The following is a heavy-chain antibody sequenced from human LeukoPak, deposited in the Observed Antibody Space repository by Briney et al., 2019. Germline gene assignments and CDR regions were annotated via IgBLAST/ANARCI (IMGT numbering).Heavy chain of an antibody. Sequence: GGSLRLSCAASGFTFSSYAMSWVRQAPGKGLEWVSAISGSGGSTYYADSVKGRFTISRDNCKNTLYLQMNSLRAEDTAVYYCANSFWSGFYYFDYWGQGTLVTVSS. CDR2: ISGSGGST. D-gene: IGHD3-3*01. J-gene: IGHJ4*02. CDR1: GFTFSSYA. V-gene: IGHV3-23*01. CDR3: ANSFWSGFYYFDY.